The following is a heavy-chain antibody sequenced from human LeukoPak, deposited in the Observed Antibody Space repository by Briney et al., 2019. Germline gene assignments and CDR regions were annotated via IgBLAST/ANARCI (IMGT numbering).Heavy chain of an antibody. V-gene: IGHV3-53*01. CDR2: IYSGGST. CDR1: GFTVSSNY. D-gene: IGHD6-13*01. J-gene: IGHJ4*02. CDR3: AHTSAGYSSSWYKDY. Sequence: GGSLRLSCAASGFTVSSNYMSWVRQAPGKGLEWVSVIYSGGSTYYADSVKGRFTISRDNSKNTLYLQMNSLRAEDTAVCYCAHTSAGYSSSWYKDYWGQGTLVTVSS.